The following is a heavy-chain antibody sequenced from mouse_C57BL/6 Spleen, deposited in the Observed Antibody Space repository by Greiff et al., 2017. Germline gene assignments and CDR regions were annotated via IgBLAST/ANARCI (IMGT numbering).Heavy chain of an antibody. D-gene: IGHD2-4*01. V-gene: IGHV7-3*01. CDR2: IRNKANGYTT. Sequence: EVKLVESGGGLVQPGGSLSLSCAASGFTFTDYYMSWVRQPPGKALEWLGFIRNKANGYTTEYSASVKGRFTISRDTSQSILYLQMDALRAEDSAVYYCARYHDYAWFAYWGQGTLVTVSA. CDR3: ARYHDYAWFAY. J-gene: IGHJ3*01. CDR1: GFTFTDYY.